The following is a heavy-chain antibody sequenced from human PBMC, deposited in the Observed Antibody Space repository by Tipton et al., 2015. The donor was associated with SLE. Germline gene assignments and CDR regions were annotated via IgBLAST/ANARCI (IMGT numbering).Heavy chain of an antibody. Sequence: TLSLTCTVSGGSISSSSYYWGWIRQPPGKGLEWIGSIYYSGSTYYNPSLKSRVTISVYTSKNQFSLKLSSVTAADTAVYYCARLRVISYYFDYWGQGTLVTVSS. D-gene: IGHD2-21*01. CDR1: GGSISSSSYY. J-gene: IGHJ4*02. V-gene: IGHV4-39*07. CDR3: ARLRVISYYFDY. CDR2: IYYSGST.